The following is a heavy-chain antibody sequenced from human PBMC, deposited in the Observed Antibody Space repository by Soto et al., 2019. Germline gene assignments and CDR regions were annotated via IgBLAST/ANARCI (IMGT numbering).Heavy chain of an antibody. Sequence: ASVKVSCKASGYTFTSYGISWVRQAPGQGLEWMGWISAYNGNTNYAQKLQGRVTMTTDTSTSTAYMELRSLRSDDTAVYYCARIGYCSGGSCPLVANYFDYWGQGTLVTVSS. CDR3: ARIGYCSGGSCPLVANYFDY. CDR1: GYTFTSYG. J-gene: IGHJ4*02. V-gene: IGHV1-18*01. CDR2: ISAYNGNT. D-gene: IGHD2-15*01.